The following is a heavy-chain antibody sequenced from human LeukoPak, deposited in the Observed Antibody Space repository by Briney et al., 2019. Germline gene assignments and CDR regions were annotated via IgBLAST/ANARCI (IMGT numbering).Heavy chain of an antibody. CDR1: GFTFDDYA. V-gene: IGHV3-9*01. CDR2: ISWNSGSI. CDR3: ARDTSGFLEILGDAFDM. D-gene: IGHD3-3*01. Sequence: GRSLRLSCAASGFTFDDYAMHWVRQAPGKGLEWVSGISWNSGSIGYADSVKGRFTISRDNAKNSLYLQMNSLRAEDTAVYFCARDTSGFLEILGDAFDMWGQGTVVTVSS. J-gene: IGHJ3*02.